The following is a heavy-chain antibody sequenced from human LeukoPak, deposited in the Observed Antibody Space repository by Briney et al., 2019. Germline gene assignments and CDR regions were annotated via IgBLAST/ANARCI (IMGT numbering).Heavy chain of an antibody. D-gene: IGHD6-13*01. CDR2: IYYSGST. CDR1: GGSISSYY. Sequence: SETLSLTCTVSGGSISSYYWSWIRQPPGKGLEWIGYIYYSGSTNYNPSLKSRVTISVDTSKNQFSLKLSSVTAADTAVYYCAREPRITAAVDYWGQGTLATVSS. CDR3: AREPRITAAVDY. J-gene: IGHJ4*02. V-gene: IGHV4-59*12.